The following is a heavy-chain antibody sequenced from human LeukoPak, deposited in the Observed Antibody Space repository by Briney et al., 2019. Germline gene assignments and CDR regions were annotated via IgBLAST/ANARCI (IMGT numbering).Heavy chain of an antibody. J-gene: IGHJ4*02. CDR1: GGSISSSSYY. CDR3: ASDRYCSSTSCYTVGY. CDR2: IYYSGST. Sequence: SETLSLTCTVSGGSISSSSYYWGWIRQPPGKGLEWIGSIYYSGSTYYNPSLKSRVTISVDTSKNQFSLKLSSVTAADTAVYYCASDRYCSSTSCYTVGYWGQGTLVTVSS. V-gene: IGHV4-39*01. D-gene: IGHD2-2*02.